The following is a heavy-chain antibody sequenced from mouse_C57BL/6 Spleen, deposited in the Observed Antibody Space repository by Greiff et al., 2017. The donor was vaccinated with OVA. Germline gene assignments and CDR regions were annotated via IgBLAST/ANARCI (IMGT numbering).Heavy chain of an antibody. CDR2: ISSGSSTI. D-gene: IGHD2-4*01. Sequence: DVQLVESGGGLVKPGGSLKLSCAASGFTFSDYGMHWVRQAPEKGLEWVAYISSGSSTIYYADTVKGRFTISRDNAKNTLFLQMTSLRSEDTAMYYCARDYYYDYDYYVDYWGQGTTLTVSS. CDR1: GFTFSDYG. V-gene: IGHV5-17*01. J-gene: IGHJ2*01. CDR3: ARDYYYDYDYYVDY.